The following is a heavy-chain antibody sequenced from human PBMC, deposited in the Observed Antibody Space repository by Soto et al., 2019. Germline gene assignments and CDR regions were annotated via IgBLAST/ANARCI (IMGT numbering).Heavy chain of an antibody. J-gene: IGHJ6*02. V-gene: IGHV3-72*01. D-gene: IGHD5-12*01. CDR2: TRNKANSYTT. CDR3: ARGIVAANYYYYYGMDV. Sequence: GALRLSCAASGFTFSDHYMDWVRQAPGKGLEWVGRTRNKANSYTTEYAASVKGRFTISRDDSKNSLYLQMNSLKTEDTAVYYCARGIVAANYYYYYGMDVWGQGTTVTVSS. CDR1: GFTFSDHY.